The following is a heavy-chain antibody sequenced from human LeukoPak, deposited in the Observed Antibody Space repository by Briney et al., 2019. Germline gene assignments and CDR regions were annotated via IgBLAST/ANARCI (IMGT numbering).Heavy chain of an antibody. Sequence: GGSLRLSCAASGFPFSSHWLSWVRQAPGEGLEWVSAISGSGGSTYYADSVKGRFTISRDNSKNTLYLQMNSLRAEDTAVYYCAKYWGSGYDYVDHWGQGTLVTVSS. D-gene: IGHD5-12*01. CDR2: ISGSGGST. V-gene: IGHV3-23*01. CDR3: AKYWGSGYDYVDH. J-gene: IGHJ4*02. CDR1: GFPFSSHW.